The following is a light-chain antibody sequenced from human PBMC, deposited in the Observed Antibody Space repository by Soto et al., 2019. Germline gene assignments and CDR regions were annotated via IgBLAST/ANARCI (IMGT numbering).Light chain of an antibody. CDR3: QHYSSSPALT. J-gene: IGKJ4*01. Sequence: IVMTQSPATLSVSPVEIATLSCMASQSVSSNLAWYQQKPGQAPRLLIYGASTRATGIPARFSGSGSRTDFTLTISRLEPEDFAVYYWQHYSSSPALTFGGGTKVDIK. V-gene: IGKV3-15*01. CDR1: QSVSSN. CDR2: GAS.